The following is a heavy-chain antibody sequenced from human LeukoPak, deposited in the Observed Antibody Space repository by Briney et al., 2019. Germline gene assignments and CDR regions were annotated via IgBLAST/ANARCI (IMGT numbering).Heavy chain of an antibody. V-gene: IGHV3-48*03. CDR3: ASLSSVDY. J-gene: IGHJ4*02. CDR2: ISSSGSTI. Sequence: GGCLRLSCAASGFTFSSYEMNWVRQAPGKGLEWVSYISSSGSTIYYADSVKGRFTISRDNAKNTLYLQMNSLRAEDTAVYYCASLSSVDYWGQGTLVTVSS. CDR1: GFTFSSYE.